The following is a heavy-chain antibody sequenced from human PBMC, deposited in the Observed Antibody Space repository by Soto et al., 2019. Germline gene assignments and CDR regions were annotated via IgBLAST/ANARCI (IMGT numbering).Heavy chain of an antibody. CDR1: GESFIGYY. CDR2: INHGGST. Sequence: QVHLQQWGAGLLKPSETLSLTCAVYGESFIGYYWTWIRQSPGKGLEWIGEINHGGSTNYNPSLKSRVTISIDTSKNQFSLTLTSVPAADTSVYYCARTDIVTTNWFDPWGQGTLVTVSS. D-gene: IGHD5-12*01. CDR3: ARTDIVTTNWFDP. V-gene: IGHV4-34*01. J-gene: IGHJ5*02.